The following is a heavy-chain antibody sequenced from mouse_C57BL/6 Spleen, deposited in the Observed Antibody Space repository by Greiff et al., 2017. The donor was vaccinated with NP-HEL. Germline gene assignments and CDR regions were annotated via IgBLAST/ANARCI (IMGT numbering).Heavy chain of an antibody. D-gene: IGHD2-3*01. V-gene: IGHV1-52*01. Sequence: VQLQQPGAELVRPGSSVKLSCKASGYTFTSYWMHWVKQRPIQGLEWIGNIDPSDSETHYNQKFKDKATLTVDKSSSTAYMQLSSLTSEDSAVYYCARYAYDYAMDYWGQGTSVTVSS. CDR2: IDPSDSET. CDR1: GYTFTSYW. CDR3: ARYAYDYAMDY. J-gene: IGHJ4*01.